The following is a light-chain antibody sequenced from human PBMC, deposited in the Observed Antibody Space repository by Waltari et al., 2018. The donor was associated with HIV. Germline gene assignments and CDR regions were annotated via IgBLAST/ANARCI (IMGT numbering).Light chain of an antibody. CDR2: EVS. CDR1: RSDVGGYNY. V-gene: IGLV2-8*01. Sequence: QSALTQPPSASGSPGQSVPISCTATRSDVGGYNYVSWYQQHPGKAPKPMIYEVSKRPSGVPDRFSGSKSGNTASLTVSGLQAEDEADYYCSSYAGSSNVVFGGGTKLTVL. CDR3: SSYAGSSNVV. J-gene: IGLJ2*01.